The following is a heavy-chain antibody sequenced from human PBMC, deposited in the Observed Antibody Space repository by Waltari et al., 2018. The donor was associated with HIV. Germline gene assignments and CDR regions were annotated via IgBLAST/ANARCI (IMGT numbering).Heavy chain of an antibody. CDR3: ASPISPGGMYYYGMDV. CDR2: IIPGSGTT. D-gene: IGHD3-16*01. CDR1: GDTFSSYA. V-gene: IGHV1-69*12. J-gene: IGHJ6*02. Sequence: QVQLVQSGAEVKKPGSSVKVSCKASGDTFSSYAISWVRQAPGQGLEWMGGIIPGSGTTNYAQKFPGRVTITADESTSTAYMERSSLRSEDTAVYDCASPISPGGMYYYGMDVWGQGTTVTVSS.